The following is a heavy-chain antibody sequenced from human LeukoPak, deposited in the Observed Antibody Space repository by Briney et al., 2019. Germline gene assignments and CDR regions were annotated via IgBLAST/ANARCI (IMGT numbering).Heavy chain of an antibody. J-gene: IGHJ1*01. CDR1: GGSISSGDYY. D-gene: IGHD4-17*01. CDR2: IYYSGST. CDR3: ASYGDLQYFQH. V-gene: IGHV4-30-4*08. Sequence: PSETLSLTCTVSGGSISSGDYYWSWIHQPPGKGLEWIGYIYYSGSTYYNPFLKSRVTISVDTSKNQFSLKLSSVTAADTAVYYCASYGDLQYFQHWGQGTLVTVSS.